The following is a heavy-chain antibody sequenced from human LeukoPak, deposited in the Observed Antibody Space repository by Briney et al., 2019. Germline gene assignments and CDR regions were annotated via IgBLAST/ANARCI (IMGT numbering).Heavy chain of an antibody. V-gene: IGHV3-23*01. CDR3: AKDGIGYCTNGVCRYNWFDP. J-gene: IGHJ5*02. D-gene: IGHD2-8*01. Sequence: PGGSLRLSCAASGFTFSSYAMSWVRQAPGKGLEWVSAISGSGGSTYYADSVKGRFTISRDNSKNTLYLQMNSLRAEDTAVYYCAKDGIGYCTNGVCRYNWFDPGGQGTLVTVSS. CDR2: ISGSGGST. CDR1: GFTFSSYA.